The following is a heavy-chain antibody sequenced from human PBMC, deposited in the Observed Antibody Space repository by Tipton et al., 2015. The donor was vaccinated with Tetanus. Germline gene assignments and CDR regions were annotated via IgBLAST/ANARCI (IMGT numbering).Heavy chain of an antibody. CDR2: ISLSSSYI. CDR3: ARQDKRFVGYYDAMDV. V-gene: IGHV3-21*01. CDR1: GFLISSYA. Sequence: SLRLSCAGSGFLISSYAMNWVRQVPGEGLQWVSSISLSSSYIDYADSVQGRFTISRDNAKNSLYLQMNSLRAGDTAVYYCARQDKRFVGYYDAMDVWGQGTTAIVSS. J-gene: IGHJ6*02. D-gene: IGHD3-3*01.